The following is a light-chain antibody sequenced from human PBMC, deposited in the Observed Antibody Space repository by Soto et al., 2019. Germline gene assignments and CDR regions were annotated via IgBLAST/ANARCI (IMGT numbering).Light chain of an antibody. CDR3: SLYTSENTYV. J-gene: IGLJ1*01. V-gene: IGLV2-14*01. Sequence: QSVLTQPASVSGSPGQSITISCTGTSSDVGDYNYVSWYRQHPGKAPRLIIYEVTNRPSGVSNRFSGSKSGNTASLIITGLQAADEADYYCSLYTSENTYVFGTGTKLTVL. CDR1: SSDVGDYNY. CDR2: EVT.